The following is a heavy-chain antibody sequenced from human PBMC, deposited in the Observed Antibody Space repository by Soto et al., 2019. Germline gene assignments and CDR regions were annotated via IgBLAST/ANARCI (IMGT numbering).Heavy chain of an antibody. Sequence: SETLSLTCTVSGDSISTSTYYWGWIRQAPGKGLDWIGTIYYSGSTYSNPSLKSRVTISIDTSKNQFSLRLSFVTAADTAVYFCARGQDRSKGGDNWAQGTLVTVSS. CDR3: ARGQDRSKGGDN. CDR1: GDSISTSTYY. V-gene: IGHV4-39*01. CDR2: IYYSGST. J-gene: IGHJ4*02. D-gene: IGHD3-22*01.